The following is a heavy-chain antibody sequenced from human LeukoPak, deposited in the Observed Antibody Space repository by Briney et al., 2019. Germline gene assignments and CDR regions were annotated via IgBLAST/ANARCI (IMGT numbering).Heavy chain of an antibody. CDR1: GGTFSSYA. V-gene: IGHV1-69*06. D-gene: IGHD3-22*01. CDR2: IIPIFGTA. Sequence: SVKVSCKASGGTFSSYAISWVRQAPGQGLEWMGGIIPIFGTANYAQKFQGRVTITADKSTSTAYMELSSLRSEDTAVYYCARDFYDSSGYYWFDPWGQGTLVTVSS. J-gene: IGHJ5*02. CDR3: ARDFYDSSGYYWFDP.